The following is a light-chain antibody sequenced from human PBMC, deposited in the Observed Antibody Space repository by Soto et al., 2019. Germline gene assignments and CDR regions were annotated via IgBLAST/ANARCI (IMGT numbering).Light chain of an antibody. CDR1: QSVNSSY. J-gene: IGKJ1*01. CDR3: QQYRNSPQT. Sequence: EIVLTRSPGSPSLSRVERVTLSFRASQSVNSSYLAWYQHKPGQAPRLLIYGASTRATGIPDRFSGSGSGTDFTLTIARLEPGDFAVYYCQQYRNSPQTFGQGTKVDIK. CDR2: GAS. V-gene: IGKV3-20*01.